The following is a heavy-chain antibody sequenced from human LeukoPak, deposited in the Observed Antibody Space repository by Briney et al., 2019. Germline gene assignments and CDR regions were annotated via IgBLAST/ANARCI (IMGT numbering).Heavy chain of an antibody. V-gene: IGHV1-2*02. Sequence: ASVKVSCKASRYTFTGYYIHWLRQAPGQGLEWMGWINPNSGGTNYAQKFQGRVTMTWDTSISTAYMELSRLRSDDTAVYYCARSGDYGFNYFDPWGQGTLVTASS. CDR1: RYTFTGYY. D-gene: IGHD4-17*01. CDR2: INPNSGGT. J-gene: IGHJ5*02. CDR3: ARSGDYGFNYFDP.